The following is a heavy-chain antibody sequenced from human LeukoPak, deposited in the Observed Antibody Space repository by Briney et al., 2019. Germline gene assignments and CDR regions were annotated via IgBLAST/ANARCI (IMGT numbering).Heavy chain of an antibody. CDR2: IRSDGSTI. D-gene: IGHD1-20*01. CDR1: GFTFSSYE. J-gene: IGHJ3*02. Sequence: PGGSLRLSCTASGFTFSSYEMNWVRQAPGKGLEWVSYIRSDGSTIFYADSVKGRFTISRGNPKKSLYLQMNSLRAEDTAVYYCARDDYNWNVDAFEIWGQGTMVTVSS. CDR3: ARDDYNWNVDAFEI. V-gene: IGHV3-48*03.